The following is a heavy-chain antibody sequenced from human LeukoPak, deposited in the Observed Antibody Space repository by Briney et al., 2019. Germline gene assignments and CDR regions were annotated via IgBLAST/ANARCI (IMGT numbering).Heavy chain of an antibody. CDR2: IHYSGST. J-gene: IGHJ5*02. V-gene: IGHV4-59*01. CDR3: ARTPITTVRGVIRDNWFDP. D-gene: IGHD3-10*01. CDR1: GGSISSYC. Sequence: KPAETLSLTCTVSGGSISSYCWSWIRQPPGKGLEWIGFIHYSGSTSYNPFLKSRVTISVDTSKNQLSLRLSSVTAADTAVYYCARTPITTVRGVIRDNWFDPWGQGTLVTVSS.